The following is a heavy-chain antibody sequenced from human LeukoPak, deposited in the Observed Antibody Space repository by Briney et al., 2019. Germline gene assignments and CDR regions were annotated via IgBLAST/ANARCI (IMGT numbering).Heavy chain of an antibody. CDR3: VRKWSRTINDDAFHY. Sequence: GRSLRLSCAASGFTFNDYSMSWIRQAPGKGLEWLAYICSGGSPIYYADSVKGRFTISRDKAKNSLYLQMDSLRADDTAVYYCVRKWSRTINDDAFHYWGQGSLVTDST. J-gene: IGHJ4*02. CDR1: GFTFNDYS. CDR2: ICSGGSPI. V-gene: IGHV3-11*01. D-gene: IGHD5-24*01.